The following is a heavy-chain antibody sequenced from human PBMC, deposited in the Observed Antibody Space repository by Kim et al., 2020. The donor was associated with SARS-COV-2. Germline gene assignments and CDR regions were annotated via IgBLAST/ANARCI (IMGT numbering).Heavy chain of an antibody. CDR3: AKASPLLWFGELHYYYYGMDV. D-gene: IGHD3-10*01. CDR2: ISGSGGST. Sequence: GGSLGLSCAASGFTFSSYAMSWVRQAPGKGLEWVSAISGSGGSTYYADSVKGRFTISRDNSKNTLYLQMNSLRAEDTAVYYCAKASPLLWFGELHYYYYGMDVWGQGTTVTVS. J-gene: IGHJ6*02. CDR1: GFTFSSYA. V-gene: IGHV3-23*01.